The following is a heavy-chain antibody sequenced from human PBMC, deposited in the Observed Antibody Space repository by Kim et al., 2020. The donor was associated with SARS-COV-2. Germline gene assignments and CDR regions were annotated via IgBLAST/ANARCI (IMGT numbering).Heavy chain of an antibody. J-gene: IGHJ4*02. CDR2: ISPDWTST. Sequence: GGSLRLSCAASGFTFSGYWMHWVRQAPGKGPVWGSRISPDWTSTTYADSVQGRFTISRDNAKNTLYLQMHSLTADDTAIYYCTRGGADGGYSTWGYCGQG. CDR1: GFTFSGYW. V-gene: IGHV3-74*01. CDR3: TRGGADGGYSTWGY. D-gene: IGHD2-21*02.